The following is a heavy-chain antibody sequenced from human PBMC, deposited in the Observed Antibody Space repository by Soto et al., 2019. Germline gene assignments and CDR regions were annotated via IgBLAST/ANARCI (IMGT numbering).Heavy chain of an antibody. V-gene: IGHV5-51*01. CDR3: ARDLDYGDNSEASDV. CDR1: GFSFTTYW. D-gene: IGHD4-17*01. J-gene: IGHJ3*01. CDR2: ICPGDSKT. Sequence: GESLKISCKGSGFSFTTYWIAWVRQMPGKGLEWMGIICPGDSKTTYSPSFQGQVTISADKSISTAYLQWSSLKASDTAMYYCARDLDYGDNSEASDVWGQGTMVTVSS.